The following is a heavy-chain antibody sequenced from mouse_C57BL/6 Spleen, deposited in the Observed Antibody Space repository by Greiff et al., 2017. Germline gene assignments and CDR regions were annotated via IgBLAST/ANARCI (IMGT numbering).Heavy chain of an antibody. Sequence: EVQVVESGGGLVKPGGSLKLSCAASGFTFSSYTMSWVRQTPEKRLEWVATISGGGGNTYYPDSVKGRFTISRDNAKNTLYLQLSSLRSEDTALYYCARQTGTYWFAYWGQGTLVTVSA. CDR1: GFTFSSYT. D-gene: IGHD4-1*01. CDR2: ISGGGGNT. CDR3: ARQTGTYWFAY. V-gene: IGHV5-9*01. J-gene: IGHJ3*01.